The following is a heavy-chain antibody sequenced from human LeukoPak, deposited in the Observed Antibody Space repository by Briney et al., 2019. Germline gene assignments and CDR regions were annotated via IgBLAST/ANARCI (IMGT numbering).Heavy chain of an antibody. J-gene: IGHJ4*02. Sequence: GGSLRLSCAASGFTVSSNYMSWVRQAPGKGLEWVSVIYSGGSTYHADSVKGRFTISRDNSKNTLYLQMNSLRAEDTAVYYCARDHGQGSGSYYGVIIYWGQGTLVTVSS. CDR2: IYSGGST. V-gene: IGHV3-53*01. D-gene: IGHD3-10*01. CDR1: GFTVSSNY. CDR3: ARDHGQGSGSYYGVIIY.